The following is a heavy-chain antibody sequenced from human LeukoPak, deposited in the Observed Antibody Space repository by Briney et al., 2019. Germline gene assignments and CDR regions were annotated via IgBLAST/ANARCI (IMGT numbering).Heavy chain of an antibody. CDR2: ISSSSSYI. CDR1: GFTFSSYS. V-gene: IGHV3-21*01. J-gene: IGHJ6*02. CDR3: ARDIASSTSYYYGMDV. D-gene: IGHD2-2*01. Sequence: PGGSLRLSCAASGFTFSSYSMNWVRQAPGKGLEWVSSISSSSSYIYYADSVKGRFTISRDNAKNSLYLQINSLRAEDTAVYYCARDIASSTSYYYGMDVWGQGTTVTVSS.